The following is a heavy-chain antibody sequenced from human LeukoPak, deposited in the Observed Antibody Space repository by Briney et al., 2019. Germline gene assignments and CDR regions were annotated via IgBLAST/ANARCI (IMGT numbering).Heavy chain of an antibody. Sequence: GGSLRLSCAASGFSFSSYDMHWVRQAPGKGLEWVAIIRYDGNNKYYVDSVKGRFTISRDNSKNTLYLQMNNLRVEDTAVYSCSILAVASDFDSWGQGTLVTVSS. CDR1: GFSFSSYD. CDR2: IRYDGNNK. J-gene: IGHJ4*02. CDR3: SILAVASDFDS. D-gene: IGHD6-19*01. V-gene: IGHV3-30*02.